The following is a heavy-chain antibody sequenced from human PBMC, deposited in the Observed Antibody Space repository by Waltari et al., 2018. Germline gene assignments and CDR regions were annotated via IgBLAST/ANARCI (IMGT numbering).Heavy chain of an antibody. V-gene: IGHV1-8*03. Sequence: QVQLVQSGAEVKKHGASVKVSCKASGYTFTSYDINWVRQATGQGLEWMGWMNPNSGNTGYAQKFQGRVTITRNTSISTAYMELSSLRSEDTAVYYCATEVPYCSGGSCSDYFDYWGQGTLVTVSS. CDR3: ATEVPYCSGGSCSDYFDY. D-gene: IGHD2-15*01. CDR2: MNPNSGNT. CDR1: GYTFTSYD. J-gene: IGHJ4*02.